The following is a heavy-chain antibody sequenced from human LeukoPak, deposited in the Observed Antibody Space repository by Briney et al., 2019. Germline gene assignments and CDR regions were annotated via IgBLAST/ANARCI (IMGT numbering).Heavy chain of an antibody. Sequence: GGSLRLSCAASGFTFSSYSMNWVRQAPGKGLEWVSSISSSSSYIYYADSVKGRFTISRDNAKNSLYLQMNSLRAEDTAVYYCARDPADTDTAGTFDYWGQGTLVTVSS. CDR1: GFTFSSYS. J-gene: IGHJ4*02. D-gene: IGHD5-18*01. CDR3: ARDPADTDTAGTFDY. V-gene: IGHV3-21*01. CDR2: ISSSSSYI.